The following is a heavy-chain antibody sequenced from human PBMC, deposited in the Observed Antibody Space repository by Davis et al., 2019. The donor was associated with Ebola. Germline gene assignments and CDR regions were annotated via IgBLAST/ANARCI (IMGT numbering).Heavy chain of an antibody. CDR3: ARGCSSSSCSKADYFYFFYGMDV. Sequence: SETLSLTCTVSGGSISNFYWSWIRQSPGKGLEWLGDIYHTGGTNYNPSLKSRIAMFVDTSKNQVSLRLSSVTAADPAIYYCARGCSSSSCSKADYFYFFYGMDVWGQGTTVTVSS. D-gene: IGHD2-2*01. V-gene: IGHV4-59*01. CDR2: IYHTGGT. CDR1: GGSISNFY. J-gene: IGHJ6*02.